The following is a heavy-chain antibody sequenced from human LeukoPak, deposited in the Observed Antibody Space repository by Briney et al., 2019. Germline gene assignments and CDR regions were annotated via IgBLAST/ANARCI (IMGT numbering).Heavy chain of an antibody. J-gene: IGHJ4*02. CDR3: ARVKRFADYFDY. V-gene: IGHV3-48*03. CDR1: GFTFSSEE. CDR2: ITSSGKTI. Sequence: PGGSLRLSCAASGFTFSSEEMNWVRQAPGKGVEWVSYITSSGKTIHYADSVKGRFTVSRDNAKNSLYLQMNSLRAEDTAVYSCARVKRFADYFDYWGQGTLVTVSS. D-gene: IGHD3-10*01.